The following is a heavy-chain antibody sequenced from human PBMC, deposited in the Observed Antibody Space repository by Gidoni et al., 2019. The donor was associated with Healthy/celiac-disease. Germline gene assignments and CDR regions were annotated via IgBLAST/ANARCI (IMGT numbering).Heavy chain of an antibody. CDR1: GFPFSSYA. D-gene: IGHD3-22*01. CDR3: AKDTDYYDSSGPSSFDY. V-gene: IGHV3-23*01. J-gene: IGHJ4*02. Sequence: EVQLLESGGGLVQPGGSLRLSCAASGFPFSSYAMSWVRQAPGKGLEWVSAISGSGGSTYYADSVKGRFTISRDNSKNTLYLQMNSLRAEDTAVYYCAKDTDYYDSSGPSSFDYWGQGTLVTVSS. CDR2: ISGSGGST.